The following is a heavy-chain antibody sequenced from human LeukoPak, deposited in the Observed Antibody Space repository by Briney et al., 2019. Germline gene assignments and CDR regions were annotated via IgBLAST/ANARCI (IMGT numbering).Heavy chain of an antibody. CDR1: GFTFTSSA. CDR3: AAETSGNIVATASFDY. J-gene: IGHJ4*02. Sequence: SVKVSCKASGFTFTSSAVQWVRQARGQRLEWIGWIVVGSGNTNYAQKFQERVTITRDMSTSTAYMELSSLRSEDTAVYYCAAETSGNIVATASFDYWGQGTLVTVSS. CDR2: IVVGSGNT. V-gene: IGHV1-58*01. D-gene: IGHD5-12*01.